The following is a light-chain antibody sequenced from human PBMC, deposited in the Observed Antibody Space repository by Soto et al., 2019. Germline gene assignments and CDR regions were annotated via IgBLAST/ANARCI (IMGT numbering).Light chain of an antibody. J-gene: IGKJ1*01. CDR1: QTVSSY. V-gene: IGKV3-20*01. CDR3: QQYRT. CDR2: GAS. Sequence: EIVLTQSPATLSLSPGERATLSCRASQTVSSYLLWYQQKPGQAPRLLIYGASSRAAGVPDRFSGSWSGTDFTLTISRLEPEDFAVYYCQQYRTFGQGTKVDIK.